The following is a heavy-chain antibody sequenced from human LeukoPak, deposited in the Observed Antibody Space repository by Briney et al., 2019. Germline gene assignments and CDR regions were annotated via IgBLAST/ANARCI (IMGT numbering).Heavy chain of an antibody. CDR1: GYNFRAYY. Sequence: ASVKVSCKASGYNFRAYYIHWVRQAPGQGLEWLGYIRPMTGDTNYAQKFQDRVTFSMDTSTATAYMELRSLRSDDTAVYYCARLSSGWIYFDYWGQGTLVTVSS. CDR3: ARLSSGWIYFDY. V-gene: IGHV1-2*02. J-gene: IGHJ4*02. D-gene: IGHD6-19*01. CDR2: IRPMTGDT.